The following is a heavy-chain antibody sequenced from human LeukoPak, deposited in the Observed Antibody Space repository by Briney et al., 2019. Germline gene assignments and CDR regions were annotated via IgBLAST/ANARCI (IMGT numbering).Heavy chain of an antibody. D-gene: IGHD1-26*01. Sequence: SETLSLTCTVSGGSVSSTTYFWSWIRQPPGKGLEWIASINYSGSTYYNPSLKSRVTISVDTSENQFSLKLNSVTAADTAVYYCARLSGSYPFDYWGQGTLVTVSS. CDR2: INYSGST. V-gene: IGHV4-39*07. J-gene: IGHJ4*02. CDR3: ARLSGSYPFDY. CDR1: GGSVSSTTYF.